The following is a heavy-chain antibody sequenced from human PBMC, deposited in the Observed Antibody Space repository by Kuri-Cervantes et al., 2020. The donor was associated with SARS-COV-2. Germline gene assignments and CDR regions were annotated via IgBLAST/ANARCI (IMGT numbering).Heavy chain of an antibody. CDR3: ALEIMSFFGMDV. J-gene: IGHJ6*02. CDR2: ISGSGETI. Sequence: GGSLRLSCAASGFTFRSYAMTWVRQAPGKGREWVSVISGSGETIHYADSVQGRFTISRDNSKKMLYLQMKSLRAEDTATYYCALEIMSFFGMDVWGQGTTVTVSS. V-gene: IGHV3-23*01. CDR1: GFTFRSYA. D-gene: IGHD2-8*01.